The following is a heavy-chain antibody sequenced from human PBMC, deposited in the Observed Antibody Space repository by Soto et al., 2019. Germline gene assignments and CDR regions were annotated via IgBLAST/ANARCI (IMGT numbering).Heavy chain of an antibody. CDR2: IIPILGIA. D-gene: IGHD5-12*01. J-gene: IGHJ5*02. V-gene: IGHV1-69*02. Sequence: QVQLVQSGAEVKKPGSSVKVSCKASGGTFSSYTISWVRQAPGQGLEWMGRIIPILGIANYAQKFQGRVTITADKSTSTAYMELSSLRSEATAVYYCARAPGVATTLGWFDPWGQGTLVTVSS. CDR1: GGTFSSYT. CDR3: ARAPGVATTLGWFDP.